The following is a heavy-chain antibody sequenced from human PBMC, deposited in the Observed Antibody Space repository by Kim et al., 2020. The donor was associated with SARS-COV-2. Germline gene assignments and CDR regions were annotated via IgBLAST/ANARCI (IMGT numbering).Heavy chain of an antibody. CDR3: GRSTEYCGGDCTYYFDY. V-gene: IGHV3-64*01. Sequence: VKGRFTISRDNSKNTLYLQMGSRRAEDMAVYYCGRSTEYCGGDCTYYFDYWGQGTLVTVSS. J-gene: IGHJ4*02. D-gene: IGHD2-21*02.